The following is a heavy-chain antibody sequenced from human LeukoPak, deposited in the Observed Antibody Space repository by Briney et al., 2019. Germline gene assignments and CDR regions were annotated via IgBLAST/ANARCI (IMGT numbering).Heavy chain of an antibody. CDR3: ARIDSSGYDAFDI. CDR1: GFTFSSYW. V-gene: IGHV3-7*05. D-gene: IGHD3-22*01. Sequence: GGSLRLSCAASGFTFSSYWMIWVRQAPGKGLEWVANIKQDGSEKYYVDSVKGRFTISRDNAKNSLYLQMNSLRAEDTAVYYCARIDSSGYDAFDIWGQGTMVTVSS. CDR2: IKQDGSEK. J-gene: IGHJ3*02.